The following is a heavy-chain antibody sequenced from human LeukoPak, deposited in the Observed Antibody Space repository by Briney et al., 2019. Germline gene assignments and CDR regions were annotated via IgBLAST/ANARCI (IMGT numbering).Heavy chain of an antibody. CDR3: ARAQDTAMAAEWYFDL. D-gene: IGHD5-18*01. CDR2: IYHSGST. V-gene: IGHV4-30-2*01. Sequence: NPSETLSLTCAVSGGSISSGGYSWSWIRQPPGKDLEWIGYIYHSGSTYYNPSLKSRVTISVDRSKNQFSLKLSSVTAADTAVYYCARAQDTAMAAEWYFDLWGRGTLVTVSS. CDR1: GGSISSGGYS. J-gene: IGHJ2*01.